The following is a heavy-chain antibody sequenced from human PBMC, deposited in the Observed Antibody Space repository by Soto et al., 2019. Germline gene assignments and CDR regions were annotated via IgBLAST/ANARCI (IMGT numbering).Heavy chain of an antibody. CDR3: ARDFVEYYDSSGYYYEPTFDY. D-gene: IGHD3-22*01. Sequence: SVKVSCKASGGTFSSYAISWVRQAPGQGLEWMGGIIPIFGTANYAQKFQGRVTITADESTSTAYMELSSLRSEDTAVYYCARDFVEYYDSSGYYYEPTFDYWGQGTLVTVSS. V-gene: IGHV1-69*13. J-gene: IGHJ4*02. CDR2: IIPIFGTA. CDR1: GGTFSSYA.